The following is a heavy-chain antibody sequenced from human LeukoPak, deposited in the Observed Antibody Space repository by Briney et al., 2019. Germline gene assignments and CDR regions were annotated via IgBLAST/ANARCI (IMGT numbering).Heavy chain of an antibody. D-gene: IGHD1-26*01. J-gene: IGHJ4*02. V-gene: IGHV3-7*01. Sequence: GGSLRLSCAASGFTFSSSWMTWVRQAPGKGLEWVASIKDGGRDKYYVDSVKGRFTVSRDNAKNSAFLQMNSLRAEDTAVYYCAGDPGRGFDYWGQGALVTVSS. CDR1: GFTFSSSW. CDR2: IKDGGRDK. CDR3: AGDPGRGFDY.